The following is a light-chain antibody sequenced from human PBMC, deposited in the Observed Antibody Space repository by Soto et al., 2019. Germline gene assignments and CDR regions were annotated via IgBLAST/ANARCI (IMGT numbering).Light chain of an antibody. CDR3: SSYTSISTLV. CDR2: EVT. J-gene: IGLJ2*01. V-gene: IGLV2-14*01. Sequence: QAVSVSGSPGQSITISCTGTSSDVGGYNYVSWYQQHPGKAPKLMIYEVTKRPSGVSNRFSGSKSGNTASLTISGLQAEDESEYYCSSYTSISTLVFGGGTKLTVL. CDR1: SSDVGGYNY.